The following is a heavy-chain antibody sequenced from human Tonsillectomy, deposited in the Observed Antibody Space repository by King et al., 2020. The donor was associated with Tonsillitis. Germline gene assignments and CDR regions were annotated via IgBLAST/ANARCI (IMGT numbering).Heavy chain of an antibody. CDR3: AREAIAEGDYMDV. D-gene: IGHD6-13*01. CDR2: IWYDGSNK. J-gene: IGHJ6*03. V-gene: IGHV3-33*08. Sequence: VQLVESGGGVVQPGRSLRLSCVASGFTFSSYAMHWVRQAPGKGLEWVAVIWYDGSNKYYADSVKGRFTISRDNSKNTLFLQMNSLRAEDTAVYYCAREAIAEGDYMDVWVKGTTVTVSS. CDR1: GFTFSSYA.